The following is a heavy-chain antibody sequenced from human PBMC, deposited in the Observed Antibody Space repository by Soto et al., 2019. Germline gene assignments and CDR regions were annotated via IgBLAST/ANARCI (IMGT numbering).Heavy chain of an antibody. CDR2: ISTYNGDT. J-gene: IGHJ6*02. CDR1: GYTFTTSG. CDR3: ARQGSWPYYYYGLDV. D-gene: IGHD1-26*01. Sequence: QVQLVESGPEVRKPGASVKVSCEAYGYTFTTSGISWVRQVPGQGLEWMGWISTYNGDTNSAQNFQGRVLMTADTSTGTAYMELMSLKPDDTAVYYCARQGSWPYYYYGLDVWGQGTTVTVSS. V-gene: IGHV1-18*01.